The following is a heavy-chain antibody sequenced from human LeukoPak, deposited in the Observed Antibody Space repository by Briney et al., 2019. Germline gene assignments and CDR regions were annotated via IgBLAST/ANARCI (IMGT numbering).Heavy chain of an antibody. D-gene: IGHD2/OR15-2a*01. J-gene: IGHJ4*02. CDR3: AADDQQLIL. Sequence: SVKVSCKASEFTFSNSAFQWVRQARGQRLEWMGWIVVGSGHTNYAQRFQERVIITRDMSTKTVYMELSSLKSEDTAVYCCAADDQQLILWGQGTLVAVSS. V-gene: IGHV1-58*01. CDR1: EFTFSNSA. CDR2: IVVGSGHT.